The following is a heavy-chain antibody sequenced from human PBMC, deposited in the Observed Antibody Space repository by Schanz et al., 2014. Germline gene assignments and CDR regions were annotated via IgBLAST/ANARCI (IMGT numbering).Heavy chain of an antibody. CDR3: AKQHIVRGVIYLNWFDS. Sequence: VQLVESGGGLVQPGGSLRLSCTASGFTFSDYWMSWVRQAPGKGPEWVALVSSDGNNDYYTDSVKGRFTISRDNSKNTVHLQMNSLRAEDTAVYYCAKQHIVRGVIYLNWFDSWGQGTLVTVSS. J-gene: IGHJ5*01. V-gene: IGHV3-30*18. CDR1: GFTFSDYW. CDR2: VSSDGNND. D-gene: IGHD3-10*01.